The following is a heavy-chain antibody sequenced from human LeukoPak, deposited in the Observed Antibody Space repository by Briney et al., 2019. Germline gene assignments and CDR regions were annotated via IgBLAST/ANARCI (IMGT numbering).Heavy chain of an antibody. V-gene: IGHV3-21*01. CDR3: ARSSMGYFDY. J-gene: IGHJ4*02. CDR2: ISSSSSYI. CDR1: GFTFSSYS. Sequence: KAGGSLRLSCAASGFTFSSYSMNWVRQAPGKGLEWVSSISSSSSYIYYADSVKGRFTISRDNAKNSLYLQMNSLRAEDTAVYYCARSSMGYFDYWGQGTLVTVSS. D-gene: IGHD2-2*01.